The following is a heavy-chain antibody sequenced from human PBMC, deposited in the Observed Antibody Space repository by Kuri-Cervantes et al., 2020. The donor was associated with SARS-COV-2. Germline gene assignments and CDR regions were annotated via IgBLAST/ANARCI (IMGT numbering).Heavy chain of an antibody. D-gene: IGHD2-15*01. J-gene: IGHJ5*02. Sequence: GESLKISCAASGFTVSSNYMTWVHQAPGKGLEWVSVIYSGGSTYYADSVKGRFTISRDNSKNTLYLQMNNLRAEDTAVYYCATKDGVASTPWGPGTLVTVSS. CDR3: ATKDGVASTP. CDR2: IYSGGST. V-gene: IGHV3-53*01. CDR1: GFTVSSNY.